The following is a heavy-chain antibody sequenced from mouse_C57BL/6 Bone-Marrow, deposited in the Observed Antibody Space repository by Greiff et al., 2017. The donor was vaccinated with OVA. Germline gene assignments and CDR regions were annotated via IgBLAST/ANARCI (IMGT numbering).Heavy chain of an antibody. V-gene: IGHV1-69*01. J-gene: IGHJ3*01. Sequence: QVQLQQPGAELVMPGASVKLSCKASGYTFTSYWMHWVKQRPGQGLEWIGEIDPSDSYTNYNQKFKGKSTLTVDKSSSTAYMQLSSLTSEDSAVYYCARGLLWYPFAYWDQGTLVTVSA. CDR3: ARGLLWYPFAY. CDR1: GYTFTSYW. D-gene: IGHD2-1*01. CDR2: IDPSDSYT.